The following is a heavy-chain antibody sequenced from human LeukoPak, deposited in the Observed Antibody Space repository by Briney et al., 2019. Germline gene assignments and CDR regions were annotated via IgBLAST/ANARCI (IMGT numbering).Heavy chain of an antibody. V-gene: IGHV4-59*01. J-gene: IGHJ4*02. D-gene: IGHD5-18*01. Sequence: SETLSLTCTVSGGSISSYYWSWIRQPPGQGLEWIGYIYYTENTNYNPSLKSRVTISVDTSKSQFSLKLSSVTTADTAVYYCAGDSYGFDYWGQGILVTVSS. CDR3: AGDSYGFDY. CDR1: GGSISSYY. CDR2: IYYTENT.